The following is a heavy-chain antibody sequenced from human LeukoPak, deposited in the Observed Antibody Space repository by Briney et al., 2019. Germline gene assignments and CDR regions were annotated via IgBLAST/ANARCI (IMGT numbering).Heavy chain of an antibody. J-gene: IGHJ4*02. CDR3: AKEYTGTFSPFPSYFDN. Sequence: GGSLRPSCAASGFTFSSYAMNWVRQAPGKGLEWVSAITGSGGRTYYADSVKGRFTISRDNSKNTLYLQMNSLRAEDTAIYCCAKEYTGTFSPFPSYFDNWGQGTLVTVSS. CDR2: ITGSGGRT. D-gene: IGHD1-26*01. V-gene: IGHV3-23*01. CDR1: GFTFSSYA.